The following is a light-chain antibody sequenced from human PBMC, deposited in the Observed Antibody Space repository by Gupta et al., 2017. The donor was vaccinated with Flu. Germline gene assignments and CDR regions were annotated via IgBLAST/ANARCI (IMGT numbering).Light chain of an antibody. V-gene: IGKV3-15*01. J-gene: IGKJ2*01. CDR2: GAS. CDR3: QQYNNWPPYT. Sequence: ATLSVSPGERATLSCRASQSISSNLAWYQQKPGQAPRLLIYGASTRATGIPARFSGSGSGTEFTLTIGSRQSEDFAVYYCQQYNNWPPYTFGQGTKMEI. CDR1: QSISSN.